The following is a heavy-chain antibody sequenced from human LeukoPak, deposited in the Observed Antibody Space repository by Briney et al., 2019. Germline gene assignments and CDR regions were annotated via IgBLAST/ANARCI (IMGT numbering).Heavy chain of an antibody. Sequence: GGALRLSCAASGFPFSVYSMNCVRQAPGKGVQWVSSMIGSGDNTYYADSVKGRFTISRDNFRNTLYLEMISLRAEDTAVYDCAKWLYSSGWDYFDYWGQGTLVTVSS. CDR2: MIGSGDNT. D-gene: IGHD6-19*01. CDR3: AKWLYSSGWDYFDY. J-gene: IGHJ4*02. V-gene: IGHV3-23*01. CDR1: GFPFSVYS.